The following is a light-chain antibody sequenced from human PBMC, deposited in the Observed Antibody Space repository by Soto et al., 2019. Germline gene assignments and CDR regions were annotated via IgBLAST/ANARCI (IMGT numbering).Light chain of an antibody. Sequence: EIVLTQSPATLSLSPGERATLSCRASQSVSSYLAWYQQKPGQAPRLLIYDASNRATGIPARFSGSGSGTDFTLTISSLEPEDFAVYYCQQRSNWPRITVGGGTKV. CDR2: DAS. V-gene: IGKV3-11*01. CDR3: QQRSNWPRIT. CDR1: QSVSSY. J-gene: IGKJ4*01.